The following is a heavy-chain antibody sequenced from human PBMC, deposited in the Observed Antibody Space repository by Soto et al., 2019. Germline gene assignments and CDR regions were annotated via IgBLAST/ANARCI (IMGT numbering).Heavy chain of an antibody. CDR2: IYSGGST. V-gene: IGHV3-53*01. CDR1: GVTVSRNY. Sequence: GGYLRLSCAGSGVTVSRNYMSWFRQAPGKGLEWVSVIYSGGSTYYADSVKGRFTISRDNSKKTLYLQMNSLRAEDQAVYYCARDVILGPRYDYFWRIHRPPEAIDIPGQAIILTGS. CDR3: ARDVILGPRYDYFWRIHRPPEAIDI. J-gene: IGHJ3*02. D-gene: IGHD3-16*01.